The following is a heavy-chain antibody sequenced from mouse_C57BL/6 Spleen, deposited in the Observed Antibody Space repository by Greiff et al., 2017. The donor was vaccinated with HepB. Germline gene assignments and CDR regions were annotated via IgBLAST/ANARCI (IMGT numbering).Heavy chain of an antibody. V-gene: IGHV1-64*01. Sequence: QVQLQQPGAELVKPGASVKLSCKASGYTFTSYWMHWVKQRPGQGLEWIGMIHPNSGSTNYNEKFKSKATLTVDKSSSTAYMQLSSLTSEDSAVYDCARGSYYYGSEAMEYWGKGTSVTVSS. D-gene: IGHD1-1*01. J-gene: IGHJ4*01. CDR1: GYTFTSYW. CDR2: IHPNSGST. CDR3: ARGSYYYGSEAMEY.